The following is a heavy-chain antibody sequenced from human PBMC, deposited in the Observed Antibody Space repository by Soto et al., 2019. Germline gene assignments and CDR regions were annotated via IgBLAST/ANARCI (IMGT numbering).Heavy chain of an antibody. V-gene: IGHV1-69*12. J-gene: IGHJ6*02. CDR2: IIPIFGTA. D-gene: IGHD3-16*01. CDR3: ARPGGRGDYYYGMDV. Sequence: QVQLVQSGAEVKKPGSSVKVSCKASGGTFSSNGISWVRQAPGQGLEWMGGIIPIFGTANYAQKFQGRVKITADESTNTACRELSSLRSEDPAVYYCARPGGRGDYYYGMDVWGQGTTVTVSS. CDR1: GGTFSSNG.